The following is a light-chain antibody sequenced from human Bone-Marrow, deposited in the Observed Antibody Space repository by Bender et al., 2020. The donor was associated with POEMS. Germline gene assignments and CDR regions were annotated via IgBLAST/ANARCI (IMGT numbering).Light chain of an antibody. CDR1: SSNIGAGYD. Sequence: QSALTQPPSVSGAPGQRVTISCTGSSSNIGAGYDVHWYQQLPGTAPKLLIYSNNNRPSGVPDRFSGSKSGTSASLAISGLQSEDEADYYCAAWDDSLNGWVFGGGTKLTVL. V-gene: IGLV1-50*01. J-gene: IGLJ3*02. CDR2: SNN. CDR3: AAWDDSLNGWV.